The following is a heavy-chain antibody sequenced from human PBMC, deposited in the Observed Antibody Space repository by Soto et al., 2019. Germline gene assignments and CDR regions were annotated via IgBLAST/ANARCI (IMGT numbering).Heavy chain of an antibody. CDR1: GFTFSSYA. CDR2: ISTSGGST. Sequence: PGGSLRLSCAASGFTFSSYAMSWVRQAPGKGLEWVSSISTSGGSTYYADSVKGRFTISRDNSNNTLYLQMNSLRAEDTAVYYCPLSDLYYGMDVWGLGTTVTVSS. J-gene: IGHJ6*02. V-gene: IGHV3-23*01. CDR3: PLSDLYYGMDV.